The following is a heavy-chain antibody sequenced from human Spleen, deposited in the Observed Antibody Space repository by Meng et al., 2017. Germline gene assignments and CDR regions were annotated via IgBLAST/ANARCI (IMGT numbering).Heavy chain of an antibody. J-gene: IGHJ4*02. CDR3: ARVFLTSYYYDRSGQHNFPYYFDY. Sequence: ASVKVSCKASGYTFTSYYMHWVRQAPGQGLEWMGWINSYNGNINYAQKFQGRLTMTTDSSTTTASMATDTSTSTAYMDLRRLRSDDTALYYCARVFLTSYYYDRSGQHNFPYYFDYWGQGTLVTVSS. CDR1: GYTFTSYY. D-gene: IGHD3-22*01. V-gene: IGHV1-18*04. CDR2: INSYNGNI.